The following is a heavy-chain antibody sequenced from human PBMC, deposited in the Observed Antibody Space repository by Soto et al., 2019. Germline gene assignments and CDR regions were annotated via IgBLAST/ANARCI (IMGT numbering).Heavy chain of an antibody. V-gene: IGHV2-5*01. CDR2: IFWNDDK. CDR3: AHRRNGDYDY. Sequence: QITLEESGPTLVNPTQTLTLTCTFSGFSLTTSGMGVGWIRQPPGKALEWLALIFWNDDKRYSPSLKSRLTITKDTSKNQVVLTVTSVDPVDTATYYCAHRRNGDYDYWGQGTLVTVSS. J-gene: IGHJ4*02. CDR1: GFSLTTSGMG. D-gene: IGHD4-17*01.